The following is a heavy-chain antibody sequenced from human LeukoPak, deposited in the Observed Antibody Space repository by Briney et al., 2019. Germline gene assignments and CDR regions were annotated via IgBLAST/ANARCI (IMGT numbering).Heavy chain of an antibody. CDR1: GGSISSYY. Sequence: SETLSLTCTVSGGSISSYYWSWIRQPPGKGLECIGNIYYSGSTNYNPSLKSRVTISLDTSKNQFSLKLSSVTAADTAMYYCARGRYYYDSSGYYYDNWFDSWAREPWSPSPQ. D-gene: IGHD3-22*01. J-gene: IGHJ5*01. CDR3: ARGRYYYDSSGYYYDNWFDS. CDR2: IYYSGST. V-gene: IGHV4-59*01.